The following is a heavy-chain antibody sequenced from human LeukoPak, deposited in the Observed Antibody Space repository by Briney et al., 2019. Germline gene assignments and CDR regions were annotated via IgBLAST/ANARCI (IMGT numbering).Heavy chain of an antibody. D-gene: IGHD6-13*01. CDR3: ARGGGIATAREKNRFDP. CDR1: GGSFSGYY. V-gene: IGHV4-59*01. CDR2: IYYSGSI. J-gene: IGHJ5*02. Sequence: SETLSLTCAVYGGSFSGYYWSWIRQPPGKGLEWVGYIYYSGSINYNPSLNRRVTVSVDTSKNQFSLKLRSVTAADTAVYYCARGGGIATAREKNRFDPWGQGTPVNVSS.